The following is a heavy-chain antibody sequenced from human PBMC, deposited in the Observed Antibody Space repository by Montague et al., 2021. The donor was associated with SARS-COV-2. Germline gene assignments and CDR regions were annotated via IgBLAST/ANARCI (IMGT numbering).Heavy chain of an antibody. CDR1: GGSVSSGSYY. CDR2: IYYSGST. D-gene: IGHD3-9*01. CDR3: ARDGVLRYFDWLGDRYGMDV. Sequence: SETLSLTCTVSGGSVSSGSYYWSWIRQPPGKGLEWIGYIYYSGSTNSNPSLKSRVTISVDTSKNQFSLKLSSVTAADTAVYYCARDGVLRYFDWLGDRYGMDVWGQGTTVTVSS. V-gene: IGHV4-61*01. J-gene: IGHJ6*02.